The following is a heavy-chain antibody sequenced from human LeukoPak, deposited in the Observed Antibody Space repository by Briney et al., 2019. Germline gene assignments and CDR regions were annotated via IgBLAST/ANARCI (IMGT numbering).Heavy chain of an antibody. J-gene: IGHJ6*02. CDR3: ARGHCSGGSCQRDYYGMDV. Sequence: GGSLRLSCAASGFTFSSNAMHWVRQAPGKGLEWVGVISYDGTNKYYADSVKGRLTISRDNYKTKLYLQMNSLSTEDTAVYYCARGHCSGGSCQRDYYGMDVWGHGTTVTVSS. CDR2: ISYDGTNK. V-gene: IGHV3-30*04. CDR1: GFTFSSNA. D-gene: IGHD2-15*01.